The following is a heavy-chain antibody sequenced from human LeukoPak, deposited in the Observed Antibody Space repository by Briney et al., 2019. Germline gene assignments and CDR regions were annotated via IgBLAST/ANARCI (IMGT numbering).Heavy chain of an antibody. Sequence: GGSLRLSCAASGFTFSDHYMSWIRQAPGKGLEWVSAISGSGSAYYADSVKGRFTISRDNSKNTLYLQMNSLRAEDTAVYYCAKRGAEVGATVAPGDYWGQGTLLTVSS. CDR1: GFTFSDHY. J-gene: IGHJ4*02. D-gene: IGHD1-26*01. V-gene: IGHV3-23*01. CDR3: AKRGAEVGATVAPGDY. CDR2: ISGSGSA.